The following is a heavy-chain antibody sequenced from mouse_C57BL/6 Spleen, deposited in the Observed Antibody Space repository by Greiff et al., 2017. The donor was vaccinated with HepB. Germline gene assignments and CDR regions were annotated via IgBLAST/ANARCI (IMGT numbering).Heavy chain of an antibody. J-gene: IGHJ4*01. D-gene: IGHD2-3*01. CDR2: IYPGDGDT. V-gene: IGHV1-82*01. Sequence: QVQLKESGPELVKPGASVKISCKASGYAFSSSWMNWVKQRPGKGLEWIGRIYPGDGDTNYNGKFKGKATLTADKSSSTAYMQLSSLTSEESAVYFCARWGIYAGYSHAMDYWGQGTSVTVSS. CDR1: GYAFSSSW. CDR3: ARWGIYAGYSHAMDY.